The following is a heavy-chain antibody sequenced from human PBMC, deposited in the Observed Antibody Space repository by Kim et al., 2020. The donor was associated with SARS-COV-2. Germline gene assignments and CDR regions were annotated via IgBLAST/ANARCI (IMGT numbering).Heavy chain of an antibody. Sequence: YDDSVKGRFTRARDNSKNPLYLQMNSLRAEDTAVYYCAKDLAITMRGADYWGQGTLVTVSS. V-gene: IGHV3-33*06. CDR3: AKDLAITMRGADY. D-gene: IGHD3-22*01. J-gene: IGHJ4*02.